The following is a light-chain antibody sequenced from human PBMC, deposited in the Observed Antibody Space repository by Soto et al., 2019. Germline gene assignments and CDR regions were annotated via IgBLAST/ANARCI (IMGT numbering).Light chain of an antibody. CDR1: QSVSRY. CDR3: PQRSNWPPIT. V-gene: IGKV3-11*01. Sequence: EIVLTQSPATLSLSPGERATLSCRASQSVSRYLAWYQQKPGQAPRLLIYDASNRATGIPARFSGSGSGTDFTLTISSLEPEDFAVHYCPQRSNWPPITFGQGTRLEIK. J-gene: IGKJ5*01. CDR2: DAS.